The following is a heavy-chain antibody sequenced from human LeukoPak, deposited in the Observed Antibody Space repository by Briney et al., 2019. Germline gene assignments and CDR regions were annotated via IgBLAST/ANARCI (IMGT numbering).Heavy chain of an antibody. CDR2: IKQDGSEK. V-gene: IGHV3-7*03. J-gene: IGHJ4*02. D-gene: IGHD3-3*01. CDR1: GFIFSSYW. CDR3: ARGYYDFWSGYWAY. Sequence: GGSLRLSCAASGFIFSSYWMSWVRQAPGKGLEWVANIKQDGSEKYYVDSVKGRFTISRDNAKNSLYLQMNSLRAEDTAVYYCARGYYDFWSGYWAYWGQGTLVTVSS.